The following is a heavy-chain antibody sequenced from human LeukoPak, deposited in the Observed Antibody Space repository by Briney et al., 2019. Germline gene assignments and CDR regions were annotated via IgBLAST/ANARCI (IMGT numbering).Heavy chain of an antibody. Sequence: PGGSLRLSCAATGFTFRSSAMSWVRQAPGKGLEWVSTISGTGVGTFYADSVKGRLTISRDNPKNTLYLQMNSLRAEDTAVYYCAKNNWNDMPFVDYWGQGTLVTVSS. V-gene: IGHV3-23*01. D-gene: IGHD1-20*01. CDR3: AKNNWNDMPFVDY. CDR2: ISGTGVGT. J-gene: IGHJ4*02. CDR1: GFTFRSSA.